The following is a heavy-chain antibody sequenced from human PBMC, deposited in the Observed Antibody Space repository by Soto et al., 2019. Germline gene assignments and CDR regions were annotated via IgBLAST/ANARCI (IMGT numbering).Heavy chain of an antibody. Sequence: GGSLRLSCAASGFTFSSYSMNWVRQAPGKGLEWVSSISSSSSYIYYADSVKGRFTISRDNAKNSLHLQMNSLRAEDTAVYYCARDSRDFWSGYYNYIDYWGQGTLVTVSS. V-gene: IGHV3-21*01. D-gene: IGHD3-3*01. CDR3: ARDSRDFWSGYYNYIDY. J-gene: IGHJ4*02. CDR2: ISSSSSYI. CDR1: GFTFSSYS.